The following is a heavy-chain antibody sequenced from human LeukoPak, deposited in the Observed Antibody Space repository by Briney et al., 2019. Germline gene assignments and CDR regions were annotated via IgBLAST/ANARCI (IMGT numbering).Heavy chain of an antibody. Sequence: GGSLRLSCAASGFTVSSNYMSWVRKAPGKGLEWVSVIYSGGSTYYADSEKGRFTISRDNSKNTLYLQMNSLRAEDTAVYYCARARGALRYFDWSHYFDYWGQGTLVTVPS. J-gene: IGHJ4*02. CDR1: GFTVSSNY. CDR3: ARARGALRYFDWSHYFDY. D-gene: IGHD3-9*01. CDR2: IYSGGST. V-gene: IGHV3-66*01.